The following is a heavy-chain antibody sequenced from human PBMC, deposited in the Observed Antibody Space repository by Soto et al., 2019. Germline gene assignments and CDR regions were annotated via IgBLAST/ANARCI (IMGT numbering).Heavy chain of an antibody. V-gene: IGHV3-21*06. CDR1: GFTFTRYS. Sequence: PGGSLRLSCAASGFTFTRYSMNWVRQAPGKGLEWVSSISSTTNYIYYGDSMKGRFAISRDNAKNSLYLEMNSLRAEDTAVYYCARESEDLTSNFDYWGQGSLVTVSS. CDR2: ISSTTNYI. CDR3: ARESEDLTSNFDY. J-gene: IGHJ4*02.